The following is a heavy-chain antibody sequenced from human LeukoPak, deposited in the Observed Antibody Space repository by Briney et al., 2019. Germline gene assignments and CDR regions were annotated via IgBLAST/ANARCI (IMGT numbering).Heavy chain of an antibody. D-gene: IGHD2-2*01. Sequence: ASVKVSCKASGYTFTSYYMHWVRQAPGQGLEWMGIINPSGGSTSYAQKFQGRVTMTRDTYTSTVYMELSSLRSEDTAVYYCARVVPAAKGWFDPWGQGTLVTVSS. CDR3: ARVVPAAKGWFDP. CDR2: INPSGGST. J-gene: IGHJ5*02. CDR1: GYTFTSYY. V-gene: IGHV1-46*01.